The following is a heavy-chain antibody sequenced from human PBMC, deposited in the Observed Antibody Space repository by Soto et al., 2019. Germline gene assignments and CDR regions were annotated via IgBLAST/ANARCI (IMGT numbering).Heavy chain of an antibody. CDR2: IYYSGST. D-gene: IGHD3-10*01. J-gene: IGHJ4*02. CDR3: ARSYPHYCGSGSYPDY. Sequence: QVQLQESGPGLVKPSQTLSLTCTVSGGSISSGGYYWSWIRQHPGKGLEWIGYIYYSGSTYYNPSLTSRVTISVDTSKNQFSLKLSSVTAADTAVYYCARSYPHYCGSGSYPDYWGQGTLVTVSS. V-gene: IGHV4-31*03. CDR1: GGSISSGGYY.